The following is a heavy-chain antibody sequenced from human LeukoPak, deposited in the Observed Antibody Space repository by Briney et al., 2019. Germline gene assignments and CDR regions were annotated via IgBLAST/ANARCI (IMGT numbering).Heavy chain of an antibody. CDR3: ARSLEDAFDI. CDR1: GGSFSGYY. CDR2: INHSGST. Sequence: SETLSLTCVVYGGSFSGYYWSWIRQPPGKGLEWIGEINHSGSTNYNPSLKSRVTISVDTSKNQFSLKLSSVTAVDTAVYYCARSLEDAFDIWGQGTMVTVSS. D-gene: IGHD5-24*01. J-gene: IGHJ3*02. V-gene: IGHV4-34*01.